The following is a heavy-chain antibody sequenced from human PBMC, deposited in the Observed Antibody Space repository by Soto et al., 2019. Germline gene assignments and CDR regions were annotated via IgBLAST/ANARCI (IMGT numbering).Heavy chain of an antibody. CDR2: IYTGNGNT. D-gene: IGHD1-26*01. V-gene: IGHV1-3*04. CDR1: GYSFTSYA. Sequence: QVQLVQSGAEVRKPGASVRVSCKASGYSFTSYAIHWVRQAPGQSLEWMGWIYTGNGNTKYAQKSQDRVTITRDTSATTAYMELSSLRSEDPAVYFCASGSSRDYWGQGTLVTVSS. CDR3: ASGSSRDY. J-gene: IGHJ4*02.